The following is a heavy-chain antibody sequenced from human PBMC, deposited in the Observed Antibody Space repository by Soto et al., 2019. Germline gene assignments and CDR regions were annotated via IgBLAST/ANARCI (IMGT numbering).Heavy chain of an antibody. CDR1: GGSFSGYY. D-gene: IGHD3-9*01. Sequence: PSETLSLTCAVYGGSFSGYYWSWIRQPPGKGLEWIGEINHSGSTNYNPSLKSRVTISVDTSKNQFSLKLSSVTAADTAVYYCARSWLRYFDWLRNYFDYWGQGTRVTVSS. V-gene: IGHV4-34*01. CDR3: ARSWLRYFDWLRNYFDY. J-gene: IGHJ4*02. CDR2: INHSGST.